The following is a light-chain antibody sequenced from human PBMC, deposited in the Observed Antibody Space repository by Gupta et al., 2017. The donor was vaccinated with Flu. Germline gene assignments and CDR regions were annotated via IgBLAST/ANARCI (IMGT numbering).Light chain of an antibody. Sequence: QSVLTQPPSVSAAPGQKVTFSCSGGSSNIGINDVSWYQQFPGTAPKLLIYANDQRPSGIPDRFSGSKSGTSATLGITGLQTGDEADYYCGTWDDTRSAVIFGGGTKLAVL. CDR1: SSNIGIND. V-gene: IGLV1-51*01. CDR2: AND. J-gene: IGLJ2*01. CDR3: GTWDDTRSAVI.